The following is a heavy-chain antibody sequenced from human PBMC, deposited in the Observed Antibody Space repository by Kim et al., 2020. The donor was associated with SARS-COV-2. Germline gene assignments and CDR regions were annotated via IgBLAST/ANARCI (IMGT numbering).Heavy chain of an antibody. CDR1: GFTFSSYA. D-gene: IGHD3-22*01. Sequence: GGSLRLSCAASGFTFSSYAMSWVRQAPGKGLEWVSAISGSGGSTYYADSVKGRFTISRDNSKNTLYLQMNSLRAEDTAVYYCAKGMARGYDSSGYYFQDYYGMYVWGQGTTVTVSS. CDR2: ISGSGGST. J-gene: IGHJ6*02. CDR3: AKGMARGYDSSGYYFQDYYGMYV. V-gene: IGHV3-23*01.